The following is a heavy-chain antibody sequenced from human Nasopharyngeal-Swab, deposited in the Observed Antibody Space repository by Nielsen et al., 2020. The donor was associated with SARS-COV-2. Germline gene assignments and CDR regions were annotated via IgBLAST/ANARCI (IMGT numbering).Heavy chain of an antibody. CDR2: IWYDGTNK. V-gene: IGHV3-33*01. CDR3: ARAGTGRADPTA. Sequence: GGSLRLNCEASGFTFRNYGMHWVRQAPGKGLEWVANIWYDGTNKYYADSVKGRFTISRDNTKNMLYLQMNSLRAEDSSVYFCARAGTGRADPTAWGQGALVTVSS. D-gene: IGHD1-1*01. J-gene: IGHJ5*02. CDR1: GFTFRNYG.